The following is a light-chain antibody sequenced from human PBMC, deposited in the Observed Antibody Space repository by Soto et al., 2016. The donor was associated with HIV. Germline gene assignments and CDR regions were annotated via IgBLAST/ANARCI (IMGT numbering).Light chain of an antibody. CDR3: QSYDTSTAVVV. J-gene: IGLJ2*01. V-gene: IGLV3-1*01. Sequence: SYELTQPPSVSVSPGQTASITCSGDKLGDKYASWYQQKPGQSPVLVIYQHTKRPSGIPERFSGSNSGNTATLTISGTQAMDEADYYCQSYDTSTAVVVFGGGTKLTVL. CDR2: QHT. CDR1: KLGDKY.